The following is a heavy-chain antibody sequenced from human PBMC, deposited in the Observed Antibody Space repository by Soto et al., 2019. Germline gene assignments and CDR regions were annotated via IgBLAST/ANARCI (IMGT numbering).Heavy chain of an antibody. D-gene: IGHD4-17*01. J-gene: IGHJ1*01. Sequence: EVQLLESGGGLVQPGGSLRLSCAASGFTFSNYAMNWVRQAPGKGLEWVSTISGSGGGTYYADSVKGRFTISSDNPKNTLYLQMNSLRAEDTAVYYCAKVGWDTTTSVTRGYFQHWGQGTLVTVSS. V-gene: IGHV3-23*01. CDR1: GFTFSNYA. CDR2: ISGSGGGT. CDR3: AKVGWDTTTSVTRGYFQH.